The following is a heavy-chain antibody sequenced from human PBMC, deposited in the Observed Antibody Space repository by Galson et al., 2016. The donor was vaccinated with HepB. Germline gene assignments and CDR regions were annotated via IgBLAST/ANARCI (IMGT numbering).Heavy chain of an antibody. J-gene: IGHJ4*02. CDR3: AKDHGGYSGFDY. CDR2: INWKSGDI. V-gene: IGHV3-9*01. Sequence: SLRLSCAASGFIFDDYAMYWVRQAPGKGLEWVSGINWKSGDIGYADSVKGRFTISRDNARNFLYLQMNSLRTEDTALYYCAKDHGGYSGFDYWGQGTLVTVSS. CDR1: GFIFDDYA. D-gene: IGHD4-23*01.